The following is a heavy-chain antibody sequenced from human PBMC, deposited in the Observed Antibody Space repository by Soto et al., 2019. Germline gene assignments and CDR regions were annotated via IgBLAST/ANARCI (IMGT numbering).Heavy chain of an antibody. D-gene: IGHD5-12*01. Sequence: SETLSLTCTVSGDSINSGYWWAWIRQPPGKWLEWVASIYHSGTTYYNPSLTSRITISVDTSKNQFSLKMPSVTAADTAVYYCARSSGYVPGGYWGQGILVTVSS. V-gene: IGHV4-38-2*02. J-gene: IGHJ4*02. CDR3: ARSSGYVPGGY. CDR2: IYHSGTT. CDR1: GDSINSGYW.